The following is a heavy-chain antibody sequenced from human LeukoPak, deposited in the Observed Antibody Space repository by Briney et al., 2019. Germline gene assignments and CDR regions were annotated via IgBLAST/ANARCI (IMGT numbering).Heavy chain of an antibody. D-gene: IGHD6-25*01. CDR2: INHSGST. V-gene: IGHV4-34*01. CDR1: GGSFSGYY. J-gene: IGHJ3*02. Sequence: PSETLSLTCAVYGGSFSGYYWSWIRQPPGKGLEWIGEINHSGSTNYNPSLKSRVTMSVDTSKNQFSLKLSSVTAADTAVYYCARGRSGGYDAFDIWGQGTMVTVSS. CDR3: ARGRSGGYDAFDI.